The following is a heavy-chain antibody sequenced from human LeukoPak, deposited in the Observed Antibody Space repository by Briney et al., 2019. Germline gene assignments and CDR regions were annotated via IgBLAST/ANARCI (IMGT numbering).Heavy chain of an antibody. D-gene: IGHD3-3*01. CDR3: ARTPYNFWSGYYSY. CDR2: INHSGST. Sequence: SETLSLTCAVYGGSFSDYYWSWIRQPPGKGLEWIGEINHSGSTNYNPSLKSRVTISVDTSKNQFSLKLCSVTAADTAVYYCARTPYNFWSGYYSYWGQGNLVTVSS. V-gene: IGHV4-34*01. J-gene: IGHJ4*02. CDR1: GGSFSDYY.